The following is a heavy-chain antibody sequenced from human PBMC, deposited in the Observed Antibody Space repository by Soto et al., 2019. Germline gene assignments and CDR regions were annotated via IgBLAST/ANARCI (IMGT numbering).Heavy chain of an antibody. CDR2: ISYDGSNK. V-gene: IGHV3-30*18. Sequence: QVQLVESGGGVVQPGRSLRLSCAASGFTFSSYVMHWVRQAPGKGLEWVAVISYDGSNKYYADSVKGRFTISRDNSKNTLYLQMNSLRAEDTAVYYCAKEGYSYGYTGIDYWGQGTLVTVSS. CDR3: AKEGYSYGYTGIDY. CDR1: GFTFSSYV. D-gene: IGHD5-18*01. J-gene: IGHJ4*02.